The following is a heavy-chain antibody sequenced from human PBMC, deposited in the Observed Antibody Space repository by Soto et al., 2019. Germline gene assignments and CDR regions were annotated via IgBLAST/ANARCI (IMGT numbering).Heavy chain of an antibody. CDR1: GYTFSNDG. V-gene: IGHV1-18*01. J-gene: IGHJ6*02. CDR3: ARGVPTSAHYYYGTVV. Sequence: QVQLVQSGAEVRRPGASVKVSCKASGYTFSNDGINWVRQAPGQGLEWRGWISAYSGNTEYAQNFQGRVTMTPDTSTSTAYMKLGSLRSDATAVYSCARGVPTSAHYYYGTVVWGLGTRVSVSS. CDR2: ISAYSGNT. D-gene: IGHD1-1*01.